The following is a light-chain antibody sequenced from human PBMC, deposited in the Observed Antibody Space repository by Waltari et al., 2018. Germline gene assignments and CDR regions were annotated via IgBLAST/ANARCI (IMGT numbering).Light chain of an antibody. V-gene: IGKV1-39*01. Sequence: DIQMTQSPSSLSASVGDRVTITCRASQSISSYLYWYQQKPGKAPKLLIFAASSLESGVPSRFSGSGSGTDFTLTITSLQPEDFATYYCQQSHSAPRTFGQGTTV. CDR1: QSISSY. CDR3: QQSHSAPRT. J-gene: IGKJ1*01. CDR2: AAS.